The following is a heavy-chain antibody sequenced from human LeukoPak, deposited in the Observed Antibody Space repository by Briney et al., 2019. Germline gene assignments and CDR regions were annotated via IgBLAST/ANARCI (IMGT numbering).Heavy chain of an antibody. J-gene: IGHJ4*02. CDR3: ARANTMVRGVIPYFDY. Sequence: ASVKVSCKASGYTFTTYAMHWVRQAPGDRLEGMGWINAGNGNTKYSQKFQGRVTITRDTSASTAYMELSSLRSEDTAVYYCARANTMVRGVIPYFDYWGQGTLVTVSS. CDR2: INAGNGNT. V-gene: IGHV1-3*01. D-gene: IGHD3-10*01. CDR1: GYTFTTYA.